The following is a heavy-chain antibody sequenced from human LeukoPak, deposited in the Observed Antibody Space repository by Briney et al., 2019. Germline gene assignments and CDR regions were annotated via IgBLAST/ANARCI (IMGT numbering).Heavy chain of an antibody. CDR2: ISYDGTNK. V-gene: IGHV3-30*18. D-gene: IGHD6-19*01. CDR1: GFIFSSYG. Sequence: GGSLRLSCAASGFIFSSYGMHWVRQAPGKGLEWVSVISYDGTNKYYADSVKGRFTISRDNSKNTLYLQMNSLRAEDTAVYYCAKDLTVAGLGGLYYYGMDVWGQGTTVTVSS. J-gene: IGHJ6*02. CDR3: AKDLTVAGLGGLYYYGMDV.